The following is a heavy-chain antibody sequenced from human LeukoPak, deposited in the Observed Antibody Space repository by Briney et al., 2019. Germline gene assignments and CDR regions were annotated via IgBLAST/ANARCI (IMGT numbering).Heavy chain of an antibody. CDR1: GFTFSRYS. V-gene: IGHV3-21*01. CDR2: ISISSSYI. D-gene: IGHD6-13*01. Sequence: GGSLRLSCAASGFTFSRYSMNWVRQAPGKGLEWVSSISISSSYIYYADSVKGRFTMSRDNAENSLYLQMNSLRAEDTAVYYCARSPYSSSWGADYWGQGTLVTVSS. CDR3: ARSPYSSSWGADY. J-gene: IGHJ4*02.